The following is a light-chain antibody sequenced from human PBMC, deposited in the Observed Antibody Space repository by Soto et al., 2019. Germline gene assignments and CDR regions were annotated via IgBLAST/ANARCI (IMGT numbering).Light chain of an antibody. Sequence: QSALTQPASVSGSPGQSITISCTGSSNDVGGYNYVSWYQQHPGKAPKLMIYDVSDRPSGVSNRFSGSKSGNTASLTISGLQAEDEADYYCSSYTSSSTRVFGTGTKLNVL. CDR3: SSYTSSSTRV. CDR1: SNDVGGYNY. V-gene: IGLV2-14*01. J-gene: IGLJ1*01. CDR2: DVS.